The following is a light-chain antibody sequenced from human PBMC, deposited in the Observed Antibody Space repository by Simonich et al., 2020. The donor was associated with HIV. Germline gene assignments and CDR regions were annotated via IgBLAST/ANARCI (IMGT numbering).Light chain of an antibody. V-gene: IGKV4-1*01. J-gene: IGKJ2*01. Sequence: DIVMTQSPDSLAVSLGERATIHCQSSQRVLYSSDNKNYLAWYQLKPGQPPKLLIYWSSTRQSGVPERFSGTGSGTDFTLTISSLQAEDVAVYYCQQYYSSPYTFGQGTKLEIK. CDR1: QRVLYSSDNKNY. CDR2: WSS. CDR3: QQYYSSPYT.